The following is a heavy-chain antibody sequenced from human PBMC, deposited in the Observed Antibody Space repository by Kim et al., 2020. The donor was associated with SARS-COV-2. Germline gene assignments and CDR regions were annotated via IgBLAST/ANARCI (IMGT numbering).Heavy chain of an antibody. Sequence: GGSLRLSCAASGFTVSSNYMSWAGKPQGRGLGWVSVINSVGSPYNEASLKGRFPFPRNNSKTPLFLQMNSLRAGDRPVNYWRRGMGATKVGGEAGGRGT. V-gene: IGHV3-53*01. D-gene: IGHD3-10*01. CDR1: GFTVSSNY. CDR2: INSVGSP. CDR3: RRGMGATKVGGEA. J-gene: IGHJ4*02.